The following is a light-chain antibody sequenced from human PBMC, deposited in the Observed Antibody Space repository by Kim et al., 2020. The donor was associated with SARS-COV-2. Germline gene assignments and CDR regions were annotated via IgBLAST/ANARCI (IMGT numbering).Light chain of an antibody. CDR1: TGAVTIYHY. CDR3: LLYYGDTVI. CDR2: STP. Sequence: PVRTVTLTYASSTGAVTIYHYPTLFQQKPGQVPRTLIYSTPKKFSCTPARFSGSLLGDKAALTLSGVQPEDEADYFCLLYYGDTVIFGGGTQLTVL. J-gene: IGLJ2*01. V-gene: IGLV7-43*01.